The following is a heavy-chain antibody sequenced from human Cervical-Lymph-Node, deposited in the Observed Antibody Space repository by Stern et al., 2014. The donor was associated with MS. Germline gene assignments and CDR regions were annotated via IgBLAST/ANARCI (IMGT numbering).Heavy chain of an antibody. CDR2: SSPMVGTA. V-gene: IGHV1-69*01. J-gene: IGHJ4*02. D-gene: IGHD3-16*01. CDR1: GGTLRSYV. Sequence: VQLEESGAEVKKSGSSVKVSCKASGGTLRSYVITWARPASGQGPEWMGESSPMVGTATDAQQCQGRVTITADEYTSTVYMELSSLRSEDTAVYYCARNVGDTTLGRWGQGSQVIVSS. CDR3: ARNVGDTTLGR.